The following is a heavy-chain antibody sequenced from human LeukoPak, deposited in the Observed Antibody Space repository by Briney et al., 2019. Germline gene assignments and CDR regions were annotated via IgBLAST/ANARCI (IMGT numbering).Heavy chain of an antibody. D-gene: IGHD4-23*01. Sequence: PSETLSLTCTVSGDSISSGNYHWAWIRQPPGKGLECIGSIHHSGNAYYNPSLKSRVTISVDTSKNQFSLKLTSVTAADTAVYYCARTRAYGGRPDYWGQGTLVTVSS. J-gene: IGHJ4*02. CDR3: ARTRAYGGRPDY. CDR1: GDSISSGNYH. CDR2: IHHSGNA. V-gene: IGHV4-39*07.